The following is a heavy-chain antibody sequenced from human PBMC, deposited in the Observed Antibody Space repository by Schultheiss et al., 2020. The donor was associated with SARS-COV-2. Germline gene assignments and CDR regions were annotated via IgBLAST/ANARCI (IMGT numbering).Heavy chain of an antibody. CDR1: GFTVSSNY. J-gene: IGHJ4*02. CDR2: IYSGGST. V-gene: IGHV3-66*01. CDR3: AVTLIAADLDY. Sequence: AGSLRLSCAASGFTVSSNYMSWVRQAPGKGLEWVSVIYSGGSTYYADSVKGRFTISRDNSKNTLYLQMNSLRAEDTAVYYCAVTLIAADLDYWGQGTLVTVSS. D-gene: IGHD6-6*01.